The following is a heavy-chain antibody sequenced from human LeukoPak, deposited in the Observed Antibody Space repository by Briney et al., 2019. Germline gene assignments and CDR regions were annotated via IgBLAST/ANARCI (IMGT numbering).Heavy chain of an antibody. J-gene: IGHJ5*02. D-gene: IGHD3-10*01. CDR2: INHSGST. CDR1: GGSISSGDYY. CDR3: ARAGGHRYYYGSGSYYNPTPRYNWFDP. Sequence: PSQTLSLTCTVSGGSISSGDYYWSWIRQPPGKGLEWIGEINHSGSTNYNPSLKSRVTISVDTSKNQFSLKLSSVTAADTAVYYCARAGGHRYYYGSGSYYNPTPRYNWFDPWGQGTLVTVSS. V-gene: IGHV4-30-4*08.